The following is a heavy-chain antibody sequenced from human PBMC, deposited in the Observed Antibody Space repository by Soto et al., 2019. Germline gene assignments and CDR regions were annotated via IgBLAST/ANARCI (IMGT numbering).Heavy chain of an antibody. J-gene: IGHJ1*01. CDR3: ARGSRDCSGGTCFPLPTADYFRH. V-gene: IGHV1-69*01. CDR1: GGTFSSHV. D-gene: IGHD2-15*01. Sequence: QVQLVQSGPEVKKPGSSVKVSCKASGGTFSSHVFTWVRQAPGRGLEWMGGITPMSGTANHAQKFQGRATLIAPEATNTAHLKPCRLRSEDTAVYYCARGSRDCSGGTCFPLPTADYFRHWAQGTLITVSS. CDR2: ITPMSGTA.